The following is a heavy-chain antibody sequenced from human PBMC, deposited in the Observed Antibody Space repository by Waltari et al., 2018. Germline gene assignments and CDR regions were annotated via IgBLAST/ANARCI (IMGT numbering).Heavy chain of an antibody. Sequence: QVQLVQSGAEVKKPGSSVKVSCKASGGTFSSYTISWVRQAPGQGLEWMGRIIPILGIANYAKKFQGRVTITADKSTSTAYMELSSLRSEDTAVYYCAGVYCSSISCYLKDDAFDIWGQGTMVTVSS. CDR1: GGTFSSYT. V-gene: IGHV1-69*02. J-gene: IGHJ3*02. D-gene: IGHD2-2*01. CDR2: IIPILGIA. CDR3: AGVYCSSISCYLKDDAFDI.